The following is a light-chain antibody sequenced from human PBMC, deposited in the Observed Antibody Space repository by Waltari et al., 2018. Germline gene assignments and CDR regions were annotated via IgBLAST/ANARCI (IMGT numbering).Light chain of an antibody. J-gene: IGKJ1*01. CDR3: QKYERLPAT. CDR2: DAS. V-gene: IGKV3-20*01. CDR1: QSVSRA. Sequence: EIVLTQSPGPLSLSPGATATLSCRASQSVSRALVWYQQKPGQAPRLLIYDASRRAPGIPDRFSGSGSGTDFSLTISRLEPEDFAVYYCQKYERLPATFGQGTKVEIK.